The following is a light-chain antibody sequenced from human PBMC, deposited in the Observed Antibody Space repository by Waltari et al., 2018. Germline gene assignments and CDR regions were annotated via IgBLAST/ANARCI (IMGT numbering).Light chain of an antibody. Sequence: QSVLTQPPSASGTPGQRVTISCSGSSPHTGSQYVFWYQQLPGTAPKLLRYRNNQRPSGVPDRFSGSKSGTSASLAISGLRSEDEADYHCAVWDDSLSAWVFGGGTKLTVL. CDR1: SPHTGSQY. CDR2: RNN. J-gene: IGLJ3*02. V-gene: IGLV1-47*01. CDR3: AVWDDSLSAWV.